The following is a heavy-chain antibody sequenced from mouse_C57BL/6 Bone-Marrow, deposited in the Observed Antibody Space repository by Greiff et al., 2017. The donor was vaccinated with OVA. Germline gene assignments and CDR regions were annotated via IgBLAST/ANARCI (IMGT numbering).Heavy chain of an antibody. CDR2: ISSGGSYT. D-gene: IGHD1-1*01. Sequence: EVKLMESGGDLVKPGGSLKLSCAASGFTFSSYGMSWVRQTPDKRLEWVATISSGGSYTYYPDSVKGRFTISRDNAKNTLYLQMSSLKSEDTAMYYCARRGSSYGAWFAYWGQGTLVTVSA. V-gene: IGHV5-6*02. CDR1: GFTFSSYG. J-gene: IGHJ3*01. CDR3: ARRGSSYGAWFAY.